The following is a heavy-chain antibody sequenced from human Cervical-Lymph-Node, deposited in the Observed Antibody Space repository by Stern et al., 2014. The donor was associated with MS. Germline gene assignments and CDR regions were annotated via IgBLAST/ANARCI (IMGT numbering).Heavy chain of an antibody. J-gene: IGHJ4*02. V-gene: IGHV1-69*06. D-gene: IGHD5-24*01. CDR2: IITVFNTA. Sequence: QLVQSGTEVKKPGSSVKVSCKASGGSFSDEAISWVRQAPGQGLEWMGGIITVFNTASYAQKFQDRVSLTADKSTKTVFLEVSRLTSEDTTVYYCARDSPIVPSLLEAEMDYGGQGTLVTVSS. CDR3: ARDSPIVPSLLEAEMDY. CDR1: GGSFSDEA.